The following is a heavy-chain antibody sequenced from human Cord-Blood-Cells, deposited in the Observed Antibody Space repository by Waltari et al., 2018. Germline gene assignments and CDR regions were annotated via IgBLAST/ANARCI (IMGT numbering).Heavy chain of an antibody. V-gene: IGHV4-34*01. D-gene: IGHD6-13*01. CDR2: INHRGST. J-gene: IGHJ3*02. Sequence: QVQLQQWGAGLLKPSETLSLTCAVYGGSFSGYYWSWIRQPPGKGLEWIGEINHRGSTKYNPSRKSRVTISVDTSKNQFSLKLSSVTAADTAVYYCARYLDDSIAAAGTSAFDIWGQGTMVTVSS. CDR3: ARYLDDSIAAAGTSAFDI. CDR1: GGSFSGYY.